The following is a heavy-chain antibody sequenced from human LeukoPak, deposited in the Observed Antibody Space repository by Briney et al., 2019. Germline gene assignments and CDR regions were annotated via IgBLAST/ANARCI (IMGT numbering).Heavy chain of an antibody. Sequence: GGSLRLSCAATGFTFSSYSMNWVRQAPGKGLEWVSSISSSSSYIYYADSVKGRFTISRDNAKNSLYLQMNSLRAEDTAVYYCARGRTVTTPYYFDYWGQGTLVTVSS. J-gene: IGHJ4*02. V-gene: IGHV3-21*01. D-gene: IGHD4-17*01. CDR2: ISSSSSYI. CDR1: GFTFSSYS. CDR3: ARGRTVTTPYYFDY.